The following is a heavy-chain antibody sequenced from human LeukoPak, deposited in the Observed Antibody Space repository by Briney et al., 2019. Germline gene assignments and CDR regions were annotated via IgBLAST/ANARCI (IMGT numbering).Heavy chain of an antibody. CDR2: INHSGST. J-gene: IGHJ5*02. Sequence: SETLSLTCAVYGGSFSGYYWSWIRQPPGKGLEWIGEINHSGSTNYNPSLKSRVTISVDTSKNQFSLKLSSVTAADTAVYYCAKDYGDYSLAWGQGTLSPSPQ. CDR3: AKDYGDYSLA. D-gene: IGHD4-17*01. V-gene: IGHV4-34*01. CDR1: GGSFSGYY.